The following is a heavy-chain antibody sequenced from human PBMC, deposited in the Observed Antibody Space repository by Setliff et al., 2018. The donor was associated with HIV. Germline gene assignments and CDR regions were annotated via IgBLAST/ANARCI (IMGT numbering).Heavy chain of an antibody. D-gene: IGHD3-22*01. V-gene: IGHV1-18*01. Sequence: ASVKVSCKASADTFTNCLINWVRQAPGQGLEWMGWISAYNGNTNYAQKLQGRVTMTTDTSTSTAYMELRSLRSDDTAVYYCARAGTMKPLGYWGQGTLVTVSS. CDR1: ADTFTNCL. CDR2: ISAYNGNT. CDR3: ARAGTMKPLGY. J-gene: IGHJ4*02.